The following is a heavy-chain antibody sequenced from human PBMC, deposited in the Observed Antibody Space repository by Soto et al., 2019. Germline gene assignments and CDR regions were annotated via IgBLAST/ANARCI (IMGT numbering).Heavy chain of an antibody. Sequence: GGSLRLSCAASGFTFSSYAMHWVRQAPGKGLEYVSAISSNGGSTYYANSVKGRFTISRDNSKNTLYLQMGSLRAEDMAVYYCAREHGDDDAFDIWGQGTMVNVSS. J-gene: IGHJ3*02. D-gene: IGHD4-17*01. CDR2: ISSNGGST. V-gene: IGHV3-64*01. CDR3: AREHGDDDAFDI. CDR1: GFTFSSYA.